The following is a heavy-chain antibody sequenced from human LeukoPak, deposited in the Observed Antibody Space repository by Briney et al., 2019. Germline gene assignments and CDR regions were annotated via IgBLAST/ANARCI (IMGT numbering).Heavy chain of an antibody. V-gene: IGHV3-21*01. CDR2: ISSSSSYI. CDR1: EFTFSSYS. Sequence: GGSLRLSCAASEFTFSSYSMNWVRQAPGKGLEWVSSISSSSSYIYYADSVKGRFTISRDNAKNSLYLQMNSLRAEDTAVYYCARDGGLGTMVRGVIPASFDYWGQGTLVIVSS. D-gene: IGHD3-10*01. J-gene: IGHJ4*02. CDR3: ARDGGLGTMVRGVIPASFDY.